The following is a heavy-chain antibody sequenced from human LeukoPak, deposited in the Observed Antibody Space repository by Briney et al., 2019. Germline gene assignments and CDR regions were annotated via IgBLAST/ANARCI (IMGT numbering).Heavy chain of an antibody. V-gene: IGHV3-48*01. CDR3: ARDYFDDTLS. Sequence: GGSLRLSCAASGFTFTIFGLNWVRQAPGKGPEWVSYIDARSGITYYADSVQGRFTLSRDNVRESVFLQMDSLRVDDTAVYYCARDYFDDTLSWGQGTLVTVSS. J-gene: IGHJ5*02. D-gene: IGHD3-22*01. CDR2: IDARSGIT. CDR1: GFTFTIFG.